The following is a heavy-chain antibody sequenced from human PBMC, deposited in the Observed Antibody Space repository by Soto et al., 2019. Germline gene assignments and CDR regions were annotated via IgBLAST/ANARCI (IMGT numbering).Heavy chain of an antibody. J-gene: IGHJ4*02. CDR2: IFYSGNT. D-gene: IGHD6-19*01. V-gene: IGHV4-59*11. Sequence: SETLSLTCTVSGGSISGHYWTWIRQPPGKGLEWIGYIFYSGNTNYNPSLRSRVTISVDTSKNQFSLKVNSVITADTAIYYCARVGSSGWSPDYWGQGTLVTVSS. CDR3: ARVGSSGWSPDY. CDR1: GGSISGHY.